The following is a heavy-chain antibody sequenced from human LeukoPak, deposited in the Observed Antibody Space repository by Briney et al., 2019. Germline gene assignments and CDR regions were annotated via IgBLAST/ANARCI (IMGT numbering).Heavy chain of an antibody. V-gene: IGHV4-39*01. CDR2: IYYSGST. CDR1: GGSISSSSYY. J-gene: IGHJ6*03. CDR3: ARVVEGGYFDWLNYYYYMDA. Sequence: SETLSLTCTVSGGSISSSSYYWGWIRQPPGKGLEWIGSIYYSGSTYYNPSLKSRVTISVDTSKNQFSLKLSSVTAADTAVYYCARVVEGGYFDWLNYYYYMDAWGKGTTVTISS. D-gene: IGHD3-9*01.